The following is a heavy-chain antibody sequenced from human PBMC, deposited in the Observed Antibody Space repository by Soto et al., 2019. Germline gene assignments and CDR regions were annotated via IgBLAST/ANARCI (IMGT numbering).Heavy chain of an antibody. V-gene: IGHV3-30-3*01. CDR3: ARDPATLAVAAPNWFDP. D-gene: IGHD6-19*01. CDR1: GFTFSSYA. Sequence: GGSLRLCCGASGFTFSSYAMHWVRQAPGKGLEWVAVISYDGSNKYYADSVKGRFTISRDNSKNTLYLQMNSLRAEDTAVYYCARDPATLAVAAPNWFDPWGQGTLVTVSS. J-gene: IGHJ5*02. CDR2: ISYDGSNK.